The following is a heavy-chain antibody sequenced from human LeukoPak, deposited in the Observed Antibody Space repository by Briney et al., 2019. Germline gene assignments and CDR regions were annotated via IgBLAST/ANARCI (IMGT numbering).Heavy chain of an antibody. CDR2: ICPGDSDT. Sequence: GESLKISCKGSGYSFTSYWIGWVRQMPGKGLEWMGIICPGDSDTRYSPSFQGQVTISADKSISTAYLQWSSLKASDTAMYYCARHREEAYYYDSSGYPDYWGQGTLVTVSS. CDR1: GYSFTSYW. CDR3: ARHREEAYYYDSSGYPDY. J-gene: IGHJ4*02. V-gene: IGHV5-51*01. D-gene: IGHD3-22*01.